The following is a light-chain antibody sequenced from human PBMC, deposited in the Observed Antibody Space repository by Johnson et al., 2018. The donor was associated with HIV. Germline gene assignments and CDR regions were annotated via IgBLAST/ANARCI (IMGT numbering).Light chain of an antibody. J-gene: IGLJ1*01. Sequence: QSVLTQPPSVSAAPGQKVTISCSGSSSNIGNNYVSWYQQLPGTAPKLLIYENNTRPSGIPDRFSASNSGASATLGITRLQTGDEADYYCGPWDNSLSAYVVDTGTKVTVL. CDR2: ENN. V-gene: IGLV1-51*02. CDR3: GPWDNSLSAYV. CDR1: SSNIGNNY.